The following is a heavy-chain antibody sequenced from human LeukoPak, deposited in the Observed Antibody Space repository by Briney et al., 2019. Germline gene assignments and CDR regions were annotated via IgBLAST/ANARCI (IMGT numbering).Heavy chain of an antibody. D-gene: IGHD3-3*01. CDR3: ARELPPAQCRFLEWPPSPNFDY. V-gene: IGHV4-39*07. CDR1: GGSISSSSYY. Sequence: SETLSLTCTVSGGSISSSSYYWGWIRQPPGKGLEWIGSIYYSGSTYYNPSLKSRVTISVDTSKNQFSLKLSSVTAADTAVYYCARELPPAQCRFLEWPPSPNFDYWGQGTLVTVSS. J-gene: IGHJ4*02. CDR2: IYYSGST.